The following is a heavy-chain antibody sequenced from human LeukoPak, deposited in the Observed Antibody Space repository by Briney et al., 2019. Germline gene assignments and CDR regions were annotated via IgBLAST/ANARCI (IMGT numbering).Heavy chain of an antibody. V-gene: IGHV4-39*07. J-gene: IGHJ4*02. CDR1: GGSITKNGYY. CDR3: ARSNVRNYGNNYYFDY. D-gene: IGHD1-7*01. Sequence: SETLSLTCTVSGGSITKNGYYWGWIRQSPETGLEWIGSMHYSGSTYYNPSLNSRVTISLDTSKNQFSLRLTSVTAADTAVYYCARSNVRNYGNNYYFDYWGQGPLVTVSS. CDR2: MHYSGST.